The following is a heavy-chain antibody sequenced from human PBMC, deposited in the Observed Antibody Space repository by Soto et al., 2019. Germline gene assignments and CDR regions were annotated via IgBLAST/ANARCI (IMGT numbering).Heavy chain of an antibody. D-gene: IGHD2-2*01. CDR3: ARGGPGAIVVVPAAIGWFDP. J-gene: IGHJ5*02. CDR2: IIPIFGTA. V-gene: IGHV1-69*01. Sequence: QVQLVQSGAEVKKPGSSVKVSCKASGGTYSSYAISWVRQAPGQGLEWMGGIIPIFGTANDAQKFHGRVTITADEPTSTAYMELSSLRSEDTAVYYCARGGPGAIVVVPAAIGWFDPWGQGTLVTVSS. CDR1: GGTYSSYA.